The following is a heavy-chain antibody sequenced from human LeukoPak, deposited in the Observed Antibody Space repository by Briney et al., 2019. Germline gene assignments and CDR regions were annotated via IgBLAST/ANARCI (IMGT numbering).Heavy chain of an antibody. CDR3: AREGCSSTSCYANWFDP. Sequence: GGSLRLSCAASGFTFSSYWMHWVRQAPGKGLVWVSRINSDGSSTSYADSVRGRFTISRDNAKNTLYLQMNSLRAEDTAVYYCAREGCSSTSCYANWFDPWGQGTLVTVSS. CDR1: GFTFSSYW. CDR2: INSDGSST. D-gene: IGHD2-2*01. V-gene: IGHV3-74*01. J-gene: IGHJ5*02.